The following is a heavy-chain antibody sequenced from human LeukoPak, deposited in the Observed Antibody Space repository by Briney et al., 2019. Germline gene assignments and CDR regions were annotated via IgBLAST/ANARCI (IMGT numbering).Heavy chain of an antibody. V-gene: IGHV3-30*18. CDR3: AKKSYSGYDSAPFDY. D-gene: IGHD5-12*01. J-gene: IGHJ4*02. CDR1: GFTFSSYG. CDR2: ISYDGSIK. Sequence: GGSLRLSCATSGFTFSSYGMHWVRQAPGKGLQWVAVISYDGSIKYYADSVKGRFTISRDNSKNTLYLQMDSLRAEDTAVYYCAKKSYSGYDSAPFDYWGQGTLVTVSS.